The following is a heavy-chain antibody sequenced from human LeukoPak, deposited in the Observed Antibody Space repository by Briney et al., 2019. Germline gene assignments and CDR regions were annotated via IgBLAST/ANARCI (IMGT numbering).Heavy chain of an antibody. J-gene: IGHJ5*02. CDR1: GGSVIGYY. CDR2: INHSGST. CDR3: ARDTPDIVVVPAALGWWFDP. V-gene: IGHV4-34*01. D-gene: IGHD2-2*01. Sequence: SETLSLTCAVYGGSVIGYYWSWIRQPPGKGREGVGEINHSGSTNHNPPLKSRVNISVDTSKKQFSLKLSSVTDADTAVYYCARDTPDIVVVPAALGWWFDPWRQGTMATVCS.